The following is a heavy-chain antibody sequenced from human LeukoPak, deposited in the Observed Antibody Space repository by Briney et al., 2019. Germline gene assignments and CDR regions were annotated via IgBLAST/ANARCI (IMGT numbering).Heavy chain of an antibody. CDR3: AKRFYCSSTSCSRRSFDY. CDR2: ISGRGGST. CDR1: VYTFSSYA. D-gene: IGHD2-2*01. V-gene: IGHV3-23*01. Sequence: RGGSLRLSCAASVYTFSSYAMSGVPQAPGKGLEWVSAISGRGGSTYYTDSVKGRFTISRDNSKNTLYLQMNSLRAEDTAVYYCAKRFYCSSTSCSRRSFDYWGQGTLVTVSS. J-gene: IGHJ4*02.